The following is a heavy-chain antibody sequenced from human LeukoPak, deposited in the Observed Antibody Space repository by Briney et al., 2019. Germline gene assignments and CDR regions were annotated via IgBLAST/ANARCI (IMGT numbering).Heavy chain of an antibody. CDR1: EFIFTTYG. CDR3: ARDLGYF. V-gene: IGHV3-48*04. Sequence: PARSLPSFSAASEFIFTTYGMHWVLQAPGKGLEWVSYISSSGSIIYYSDSVKGRFTISRDNAKNSLYLQMNSLRAEDTAVYYCARDLGYFWGQGTLVTVSS. CDR2: ISSSGSII. D-gene: IGHD3-16*01. J-gene: IGHJ4*02.